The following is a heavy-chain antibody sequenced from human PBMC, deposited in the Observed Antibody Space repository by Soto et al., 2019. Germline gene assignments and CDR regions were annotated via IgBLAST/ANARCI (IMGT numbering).Heavy chain of an antibody. J-gene: IGHJ4*02. V-gene: IGHV4-39*01. CDR2: IYYSGST. D-gene: IGHD6-13*01. CDR3: ARLWGTYSSTWYIGY. Sequence: SETLSLTCTVSGGCISSSSSSISSSGYYWGWIRQPPGKGLEWIGSIYYSGSTYYDPSLKGRVTISVDTSKNQFSLKLSSVTAADTAVYYCARLWGTYSSTWYIGYWGQGTLVTVSS. CDR1: GGCISSSSSSISSSGYY.